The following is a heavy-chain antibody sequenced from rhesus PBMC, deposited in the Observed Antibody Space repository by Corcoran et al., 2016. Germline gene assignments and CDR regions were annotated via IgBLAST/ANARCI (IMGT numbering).Heavy chain of an antibody. D-gene: IGHD6-31*01. J-gene: IGHJ4*01. CDR3: ARGSSGHFDY. Sequence: QLQLQESGPGLVKPSETLSVTCAVSGGSISSSYWSWIRQAPGKGLEWIGYIYGSGSSTNYTPSLKSRVTLSVDTSKNQLSLKLSSVTTADTAVYYCARGSSGHFDYWGQGVLVTVSS. CDR1: GGSISSSY. V-gene: IGHV4-169*01. CDR2: IYGSGSST.